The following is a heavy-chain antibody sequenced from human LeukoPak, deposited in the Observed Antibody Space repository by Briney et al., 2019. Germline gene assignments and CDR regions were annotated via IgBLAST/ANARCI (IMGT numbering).Heavy chain of an antibody. CDR1: GYTFTSYD. J-gene: IGHJ5*02. CDR2: MNPNSGNT. CDR3: ARGVAAAGRSFDP. D-gene: IGHD6-13*01. V-gene: IGHV1-8*03. Sequence: ASVKVSCKASGYTFTSYDINRVRQATGQGLEWMGWMNPNSGNTGYAQKFQGRVTTTRNTSISTAYMELSSLRSEDTAVYYCARGVAAAGRSFDPWGQGTLVTVSS.